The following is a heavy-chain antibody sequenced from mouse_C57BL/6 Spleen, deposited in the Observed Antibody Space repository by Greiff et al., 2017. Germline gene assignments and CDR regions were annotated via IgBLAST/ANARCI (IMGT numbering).Heavy chain of an antibody. D-gene: IGHD1-1*01. V-gene: IGHV1-15*01. Sequence: QVQLQQSGAELVRPGASVTLSCKASGYTFTDYEMHWVKQTPVHGLEWIGAIDPETGGTAYNQKFKGKAILTADKSSSTAYMELRSLTSEDSAVYYCTRWELYYGSSYIYFDYWGQGTTRTVSS. CDR2: IDPETGGT. CDR3: TRWELYYGSSYIYFDY. CDR1: GYTFTDYE. J-gene: IGHJ2*01.